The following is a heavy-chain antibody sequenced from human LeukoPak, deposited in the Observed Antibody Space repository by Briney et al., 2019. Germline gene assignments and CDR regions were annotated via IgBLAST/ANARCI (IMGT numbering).Heavy chain of an antibody. D-gene: IGHD6-13*01. V-gene: IGHV4-4*07. J-gene: IGHJ4*02. CDR2: IYTSGST. CDR3: ATHARVAAAGTPIAFDY. Sequence: SEXLSLTCTVSGGSISSYYWSWLRQPAGKGLEWIGRIYTSGSTNYNPSLTSGVTMSVDTSKNQFSLKLSSVTAADTAVYYCATHARVAAAGTPIAFDYWGQGTLVTVSS. CDR1: GGSISSYY.